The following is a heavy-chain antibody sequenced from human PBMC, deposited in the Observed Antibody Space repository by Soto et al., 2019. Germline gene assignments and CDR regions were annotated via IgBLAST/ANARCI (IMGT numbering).Heavy chain of an antibody. CDR3: TRYLDF. Sequence: EVHLVESGGGLVKPGGSLRLACAASGFTFSTSWMAWVRQTPGKGLEWVANINQDGSEKNYVDSVKGRFTISRDNAKNSQFLQMSSLTAEDSGLYYCTRYLDFWGQGTLVTVSS. CDR2: INQDGSEK. V-gene: IGHV3-7*01. J-gene: IGHJ4*02. CDR1: GFTFSTSW.